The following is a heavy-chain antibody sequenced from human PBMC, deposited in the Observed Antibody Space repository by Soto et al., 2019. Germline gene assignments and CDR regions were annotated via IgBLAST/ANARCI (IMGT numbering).Heavy chain of an antibody. CDR3: ASSIVLVPAATADAFDI. J-gene: IGHJ3*02. Sequence: SVKVSCKASGGTFSSYAISWVRQAPGQGLEWMGGIIPIFGTANYAQKFQGRVTITADESTSTAYMELSSLRSEDTAVYYCASSIVLVPAATADAFDIWGQGTMVTVSS. V-gene: IGHV1-69*13. CDR2: IIPIFGTA. D-gene: IGHD2-2*01. CDR1: GGTFSSYA.